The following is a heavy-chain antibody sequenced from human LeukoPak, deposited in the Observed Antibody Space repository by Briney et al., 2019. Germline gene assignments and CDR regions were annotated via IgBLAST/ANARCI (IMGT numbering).Heavy chain of an antibody. CDR1: GFTVSTNY. V-gene: IGHV3-53*01. CDR3: ARRGDGGRSFDY. J-gene: IGHJ4*02. D-gene: IGHD2-15*01. Sequence: GGSLRLSCAASGFTVSTNYMSWVRQAPGKGLEWVSIIYSGGSTYYADSVKGRFTISRDNSKNTLCLQVNSLRAEDTALYYCARRGDGGRSFDYWGQGTLVTVSS. CDR2: IYSGGST.